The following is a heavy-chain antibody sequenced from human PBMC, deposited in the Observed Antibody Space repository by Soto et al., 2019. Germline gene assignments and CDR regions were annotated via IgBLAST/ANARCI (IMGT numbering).Heavy chain of an antibody. Sequence: SLKLYCVSSGFTFASYNMLWVRQAPGKGLEWVASISHHSDYIYHADSVKGRFTVSRDNAKNSLFLEMNSLRAEDTAVYYCVRAPGPMYYAMDAWGQGTMVTVSS. D-gene: IGHD2-8*01. CDR1: GFTFASYN. J-gene: IGHJ6*02. CDR2: ISHHSDYI. CDR3: VRAPGPMYYAMDA. V-gene: IGHV3-21*01.